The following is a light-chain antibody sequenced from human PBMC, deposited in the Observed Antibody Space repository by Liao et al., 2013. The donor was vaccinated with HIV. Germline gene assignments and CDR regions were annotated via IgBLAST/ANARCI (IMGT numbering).Light chain of an antibody. Sequence: SYELTQPPSVSVSPGQTASITCSGDKLGDEYASWYQQKPGQSPVLVIYQDNKRLSKIPERFSGSNSGNTATLTISGTQAVDEADYYCQVWDSSSDHWVFGGGTKLTVL. J-gene: IGLJ3*02. CDR1: KLGDEY. CDR3: QVWDSSSDHWV. V-gene: IGLV3-1*01. CDR2: QDN.